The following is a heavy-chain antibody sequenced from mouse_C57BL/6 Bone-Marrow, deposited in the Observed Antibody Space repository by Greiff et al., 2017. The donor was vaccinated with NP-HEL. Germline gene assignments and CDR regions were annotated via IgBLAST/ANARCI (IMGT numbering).Heavy chain of an antibody. V-gene: IGHV14-4*01. Sequence: VQLQQSGAELVRPGASVKLSCTASGLNIKDDYMHWVKQRPEQGLEWIGWIDPENGDTEYASKFQGKATITADTSSNTAYLQLSSLTSEDTAVYYGTAWWLQPGGGQVTLVTVSA. CDR1: GLNIKDDY. CDR3: TAWWLQPG. D-gene: IGHD1-1*02. CDR2: IDPENGDT. J-gene: IGHJ3*01.